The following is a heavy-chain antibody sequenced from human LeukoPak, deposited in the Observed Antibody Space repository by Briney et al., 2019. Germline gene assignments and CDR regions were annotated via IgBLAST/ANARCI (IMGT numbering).Heavy chain of an antibody. Sequence: PGGSLRLSCAASGFTFSSYSMNWVRQAPGKGLEWVSGISGSGGSTYYADSVRGRFTISRDNSKNTLFLQMNSLRADDTAIYYCAKGPNSAATGYHNWFDPWGQGTLVTVSS. D-gene: IGHD2-15*01. V-gene: IGHV3-23*01. CDR1: GFTFSSYS. CDR3: AKGPNSAATGYHNWFDP. J-gene: IGHJ5*02. CDR2: ISGSGGST.